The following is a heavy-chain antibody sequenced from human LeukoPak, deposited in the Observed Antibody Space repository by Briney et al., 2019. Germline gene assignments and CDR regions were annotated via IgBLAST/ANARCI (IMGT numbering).Heavy chain of an antibody. D-gene: IGHD3-9*01. CDR2: IHYSGST. V-gene: IGHV4-39*07. CDR3: ARERPELRYFDWPTYAFDI. J-gene: IGHJ3*02. Sequence: SETLSLTCTVSGGSISSSSYYWGWIRQPPGKGLEWIGSIHYSGSTYYNPSLKSRVTISVDTSKNQFSLKLNSVTAADTAVYYCARERPELRYFDWPTYAFDIWGQGTMVTVSS. CDR1: GGSISSSSYY.